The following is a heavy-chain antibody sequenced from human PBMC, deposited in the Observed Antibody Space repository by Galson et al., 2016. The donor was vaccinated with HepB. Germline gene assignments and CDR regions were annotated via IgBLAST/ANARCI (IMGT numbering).Heavy chain of an antibody. CDR2: INPGGGTT. D-gene: IGHD1-26*01. CDR3: ARDGGSYLYYFDY. J-gene: IGHJ4*02. CDR1: GFPFIRYF. Sequence: SVKVSCKASGFPFIRYFVHWVRQAPGQRLEWMGTINPGGGTTSYAERFEGRVTMTRDTSTSTVYMELSSLRSEDTAVYYCARDGGSYLYYFDYWVQGTLVTVSS. V-gene: IGHV1-46*01.